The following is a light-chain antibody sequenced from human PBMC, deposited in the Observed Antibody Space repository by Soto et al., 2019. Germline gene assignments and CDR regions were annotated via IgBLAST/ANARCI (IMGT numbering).Light chain of an antibody. J-gene: IGKJ1*01. CDR2: WAS. CDR3: HQFYSSPPT. CDR1: QSVLFTSNNKDF. V-gene: IGKV4-1*01. Sequence: DIVMTQSPDSLAVSLGERATSTCKSSQSVLFTSNNKDFLAWYQQRPGQSPKLILFWASTRASGVPDRFSGSGSGTDFTLTIDSLQAEDAAVYYCHQFYSSPPTFGQGTKVDIK.